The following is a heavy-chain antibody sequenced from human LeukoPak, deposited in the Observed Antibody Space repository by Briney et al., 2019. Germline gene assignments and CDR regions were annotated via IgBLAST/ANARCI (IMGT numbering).Heavy chain of an antibody. V-gene: IGHV3-48*03. CDR3: ARTQYNWNVLGYFDY. CDR1: GFTFSSYE. Sequence: GGSLRLSCAASGFTFSSYEMNWVRQAPGKGLEWVSYISSSGSTIYYADSVKGRFTISRDNAKNSPYLQMNSLRAEDTAVYYCARTQYNWNVLGYFDYWGQGTLVTVSS. J-gene: IGHJ4*02. D-gene: IGHD1-1*01. CDR2: ISSSGSTI.